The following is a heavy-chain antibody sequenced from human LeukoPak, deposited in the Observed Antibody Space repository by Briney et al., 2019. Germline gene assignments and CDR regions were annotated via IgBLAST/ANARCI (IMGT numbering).Heavy chain of an antibody. J-gene: IGHJ4*02. Sequence: PGGSLRLSCAASGFTFSSYAMSWVRQAPGKGPEWVSAISGSGGSTYYADSVKGRFTISRDNSKNTLYLQMNSLRAEDTAVYYCAKQGPVFGVVRSKGNELDFWGQGTPVTVSS. D-gene: IGHD3-3*01. CDR2: ISGSGGST. V-gene: IGHV3-23*01. CDR1: GFTFSSYA. CDR3: AKQGPVFGVVRSKGNELDF.